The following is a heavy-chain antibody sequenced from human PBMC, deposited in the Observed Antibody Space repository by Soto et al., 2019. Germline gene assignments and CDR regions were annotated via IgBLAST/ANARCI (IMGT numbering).Heavy chain of an antibody. D-gene: IGHD2-15*01. Sequence: SETLSLTCAVDGGSFSGYYWSWIRKPPGKGLEWIGEINHSGSTNYNPSLKSRVTISVDTSKNQFSLKLSSVTAADTAVYYCARGISRYPNAAADYWGQGTLVTVSS. CDR3: ARGISRYPNAAADY. J-gene: IGHJ4*02. CDR2: INHSGST. V-gene: IGHV4-34*01. CDR1: GGSFSGYY.